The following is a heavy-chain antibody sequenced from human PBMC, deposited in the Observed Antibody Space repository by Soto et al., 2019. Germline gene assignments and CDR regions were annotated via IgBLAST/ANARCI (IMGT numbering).Heavy chain of an antibody. CDR3: AKTQRAAGKGDY. J-gene: IGHJ4*02. V-gene: IGHV3-23*01. Sequence: GGSLNLSCAASGFTFSSYAMSWVRQAPGKGLEWVSAISGSGGSTYYADSVKGRFTISRDNSKNTLYLQMNSLRAEDTAVYYCAKTQRAAGKGDYWGQGTLVTVSS. CDR2: ISGSGGST. CDR1: GFTFSSYA. D-gene: IGHD6-19*01.